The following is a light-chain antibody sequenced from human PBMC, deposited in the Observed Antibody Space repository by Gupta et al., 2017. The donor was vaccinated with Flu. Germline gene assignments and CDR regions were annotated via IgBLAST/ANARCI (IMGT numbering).Light chain of an antibody. CDR1: QSVRNNY. V-gene: IGKV3-20*01. CDR2: GAS. CDR3: QQEGNSPKT. Sequence: GTLSLSPGERVTHSCRASQSVRNNYLAWYQQKPGQAPRLLIAGASNRATDIPDRFSGSGSGTDFTLTISGLQPEDSAVYYCQQEGNSPKTFGQGTKVEIK. J-gene: IGKJ1*01.